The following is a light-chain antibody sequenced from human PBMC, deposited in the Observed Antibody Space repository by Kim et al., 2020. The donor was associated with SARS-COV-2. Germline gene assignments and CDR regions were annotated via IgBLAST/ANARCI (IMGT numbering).Light chain of an antibody. CDR1: KAIRKD. V-gene: IGKV1-6*01. J-gene: IGKJ2*01. CDR3: LQDYNFPYT. Sequence: SVSAGDKVTITCRASKAIRKDLGWYQQKPGKAPKLLIFAASYLQTGVPTRFSGSGSGTDFTLTISSLQPEDFATYYCLQDYNFPYTFGQGTKLEI. CDR2: AAS.